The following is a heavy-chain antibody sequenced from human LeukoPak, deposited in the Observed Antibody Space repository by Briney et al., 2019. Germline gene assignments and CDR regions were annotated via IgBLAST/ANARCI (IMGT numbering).Heavy chain of an antibody. V-gene: IGHV4-59*02. CDR3: VRRPDYFDY. J-gene: IGHJ4*02. Sequence: SETLSLTCTVSGDSVSSHYWSWIRQPPGKGLEWIAYLHYGGTTNYYPSLKSRVTTSVDTSKNQFSRQLRSVTAADTAVYYCVRRPDYFDYWGREILVTVSS. CDR2: LHYGGTT. CDR1: GDSVSSHY.